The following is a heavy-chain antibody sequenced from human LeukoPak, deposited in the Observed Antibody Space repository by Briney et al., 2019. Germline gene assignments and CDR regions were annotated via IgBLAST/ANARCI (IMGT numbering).Heavy chain of an antibody. J-gene: IGHJ6*02. V-gene: IGHV3-30-3*01. Sequence: GGSLRLSCAASGFTFSSYAMHWVRQAPSKGLEWVAVISYDGSNKYYADSVKGRFTISRDNSKNTLYLQMNSLRAEDTAVYYCARAPPQTYTVLMDDDGMDVWGQGTTVTVSS. D-gene: IGHD4-23*01. CDR3: ARAPPQTYTVLMDDDGMDV. CDR1: GFTFSSYA. CDR2: ISYDGSNK.